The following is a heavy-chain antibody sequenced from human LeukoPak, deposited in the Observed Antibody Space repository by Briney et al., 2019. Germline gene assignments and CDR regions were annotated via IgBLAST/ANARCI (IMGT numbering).Heavy chain of an antibody. Sequence: SETLSLTCTVSGGSISSSSYYWGWIRQPPGKGLEWIGSIYYSGSTYHNPSLKSRVTISVDTSKNQFSLKLSSVTAADTAVYYCARHGGYCSSTSCSPLDYWGQGTLVTVSS. D-gene: IGHD2-2*01. CDR3: ARHGGYCSSTSCSPLDY. V-gene: IGHV4-39*01. J-gene: IGHJ4*02. CDR1: GGSISSSSYY. CDR2: IYYSGST.